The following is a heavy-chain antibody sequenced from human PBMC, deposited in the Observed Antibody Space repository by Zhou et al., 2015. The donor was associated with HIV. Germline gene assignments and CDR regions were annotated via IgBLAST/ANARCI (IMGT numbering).Heavy chain of an antibody. CDR1: GGTFSSYA. CDR3: ARSPTVTTLLHPHYFDY. J-gene: IGHJ4*02. V-gene: IGHV1-69*12. Sequence: QVQLVQSGAEVKKPGSSVKVSCKASGGTFSSYAISWVRQAPGQGLEWMGGIIPIFGTANYAQKFQGRVTITADESTSTAYMELSSLRSEDTAVYYCARSPTVTTLLHPHYFDYWGQGTLVTVSS. CDR2: IIPIFGTA. D-gene: IGHD4-17*01.